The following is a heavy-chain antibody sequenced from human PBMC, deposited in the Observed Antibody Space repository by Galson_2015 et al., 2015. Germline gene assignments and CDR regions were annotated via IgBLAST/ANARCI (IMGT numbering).Heavy chain of an antibody. D-gene: IGHD3-10*01. CDR1: GFTFSNHA. Sequence: SLRLSCAASGFTFSNHAMSWLRQAPGTGLEWVSSISTSGGATYYTDSVRGRFTISRDNSKNTLYLQMNSLRADDTAVYYCAKYGSGSRTAFEIWGQGTMVTVSS. J-gene: IGHJ3*02. V-gene: IGHV3-23*01. CDR2: ISTSGGAT. CDR3: AKYGSGSRTAFEI.